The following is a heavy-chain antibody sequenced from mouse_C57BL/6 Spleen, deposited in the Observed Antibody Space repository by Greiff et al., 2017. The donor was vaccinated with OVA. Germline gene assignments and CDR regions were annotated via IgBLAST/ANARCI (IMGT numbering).Heavy chain of an antibody. J-gene: IGHJ2*01. Sequence: QVQLQQSGPELVKPGASVKISCKASGYAFSSSWMNWVKQRPGKGLEWIGRIYPGDGDTNYNGKFKGKATLTADKSSSTAYMQLSSLTSEDSAVYFCARAAQATLYFDYWGQGTTLTVSS. V-gene: IGHV1-82*01. CDR3: ARAAQATLYFDY. D-gene: IGHD3-2*02. CDR2: IYPGDGDT. CDR1: GYAFSSSW.